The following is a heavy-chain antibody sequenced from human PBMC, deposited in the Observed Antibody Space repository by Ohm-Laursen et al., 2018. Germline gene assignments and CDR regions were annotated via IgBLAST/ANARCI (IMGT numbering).Heavy chain of an antibody. CDR3: ARDRDWAIDY. CDR2: ISNVVSVT. CDR1: GGSFSGYY. D-gene: IGHD3/OR15-3a*01. J-gene: IGHJ4*02. Sequence: GTLSLTCPVYGGSFSGYYWSWIRQAPGKGLEWISYISNVVSVTWYADSVKGRFTISRDNAENLLYLQMDRLRDDDTAVYYCARDRDWAIDYWGQGTLVTVSS. V-gene: IGHV3-11*04.